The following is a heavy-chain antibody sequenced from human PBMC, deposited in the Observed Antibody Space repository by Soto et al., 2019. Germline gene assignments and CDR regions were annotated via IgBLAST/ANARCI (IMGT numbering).Heavy chain of an antibody. D-gene: IGHD5-12*01. J-gene: IGHJ4*02. CDR2: INPSGGST. Sequence: ASVKVSCKASGYTFSNHYIHWVRQAPGQGLEWMGIINPSGGSTHFAQKFQGRVTMTRVTSTSTVFMEVNSLRSEDTAVYYCATNEGRDGYSFDYWGQGTLVTV. V-gene: IGHV1-46*01. CDR1: GYTFSNHY. CDR3: ATNEGRDGYSFDY.